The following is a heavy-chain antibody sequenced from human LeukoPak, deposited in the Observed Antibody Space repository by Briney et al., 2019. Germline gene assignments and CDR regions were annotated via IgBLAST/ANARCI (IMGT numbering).Heavy chain of an antibody. CDR1: GFTFDDYG. CDR2: INWNGSST. Sequence: PGGSLRLSCAASGFTFDDYGMSWVRQAPGKGLEWVSGINWNGSSTGYADSVKGRFTISRDNAKNSLYLQMNSLRAEDTALYYCARSPQQWELPDFDYWGQGTLVTVSS. D-gene: IGHD1-26*01. V-gene: IGHV3-20*04. J-gene: IGHJ4*02. CDR3: ARSPQQWELPDFDY.